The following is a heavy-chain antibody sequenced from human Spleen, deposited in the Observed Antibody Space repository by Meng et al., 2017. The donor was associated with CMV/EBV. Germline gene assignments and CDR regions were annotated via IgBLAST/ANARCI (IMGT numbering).Heavy chain of an antibody. V-gene: IGHV4-4*02. CDR1: GGSISSSNW. J-gene: IGHJ5*02. D-gene: IGHD3-3*01. CDR3: ARIFWSGYYGAFDP. CDR2: IYHSGST. Sequence: SETLSLTCAVSGGSISSSNWWSWVRQPPGKGLEWIGEIYHSGSTNYNPSLKSRVPISVDKSKNQFSLKLSSVTAADTAVYYCARIFWSGYYGAFDPWGQGTLVTVSS.